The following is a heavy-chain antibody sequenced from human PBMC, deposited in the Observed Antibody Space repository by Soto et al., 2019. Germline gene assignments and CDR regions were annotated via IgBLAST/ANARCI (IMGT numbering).Heavy chain of an antibody. Sequence: QLQLQESGPGLVEPSETLSLTCTVSGVSISNTNYYWAWIRQPPGKGLEWIGTIYYSGTTYYNPSLKSRVTKSVDTSKNQFSLKLSSVTAADTAVYYCVRLTKWSPTKNWYFDLWGRGTLVTVSS. CDR2: IYYSGTT. J-gene: IGHJ2*01. V-gene: IGHV4-39*01. CDR3: VRLTKWSPTKNWYFDL. CDR1: GVSISNTNYY. D-gene: IGHD1-1*01.